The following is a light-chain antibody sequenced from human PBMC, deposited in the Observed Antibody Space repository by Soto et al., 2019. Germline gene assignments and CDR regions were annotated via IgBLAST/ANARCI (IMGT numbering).Light chain of an antibody. CDR1: SSDVGGYNF. V-gene: IGLV2-14*03. CDR3: CSYSGSNTIVV. CDR2: DVN. Sequence: QSALTQPASVSGSPGQAITISCTGTSSDVGGYNFVSWYQHHPGKAPRLMLFDVNNRPSGVSTRFSGSKSGNTAALTISGLQAEDEADYYCCSYSGSNTIVVFGGGTKLTVL. J-gene: IGLJ2*01.